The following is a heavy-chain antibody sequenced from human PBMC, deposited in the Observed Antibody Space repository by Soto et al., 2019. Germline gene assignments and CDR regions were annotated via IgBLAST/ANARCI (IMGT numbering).Heavy chain of an antibody. Sequence: QVHLVESGGGVVQPGRSLRLSCVVSGVTFRTYGIHWVRQAPGKGLEWVAVISYDGETKFYADSVKGRFTISRDNSKNTLYLQMNSLRAEDTAVYYCARDLPYSNDYYYYGMDGWGQGTTVTVSS. D-gene: IGHD4-4*01. CDR1: GVTFRTYG. CDR2: ISYDGETK. CDR3: ARDLPYSNDYYYYGMDG. V-gene: IGHV3-30*03. J-gene: IGHJ6*02.